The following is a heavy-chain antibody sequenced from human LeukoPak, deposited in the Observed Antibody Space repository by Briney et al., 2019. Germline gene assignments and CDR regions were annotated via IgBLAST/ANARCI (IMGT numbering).Heavy chain of an antibody. CDR3: AKGDSSSWYHSFDY. Sequence: GGSLRLSCAASGFTFSSYGMHWVRQAPGKGLEWVAVISYDGSNKYYADSVKGRFTISRDNSKNTLYLQMNSLRAEDTAVYYCAKGDSSSWYHSFDYWGQGTLVTVSS. D-gene: IGHD6-13*01. V-gene: IGHV3-30*18. CDR2: ISYDGSNK. J-gene: IGHJ4*02. CDR1: GFTFSSYG.